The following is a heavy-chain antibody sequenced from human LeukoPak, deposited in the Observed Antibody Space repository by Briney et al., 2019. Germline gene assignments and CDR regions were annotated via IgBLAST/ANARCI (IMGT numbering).Heavy chain of an antibody. CDR1: GFTFSSYA. CDR3: VRDVGPKVKHFDY. V-gene: IGHV3-30*04. D-gene: IGHD3-10*01. Sequence: GRSLRLSCAASGFTFSSYAMHWVRQAPGKGLEWVAVTSYDGSNKYYADSAKGRFTISRDSSKNTLYLQMNSLRAEDTAVYYCVRDVGPKVKHFDYWGQGTLVTVSS. CDR2: TSYDGSNK. J-gene: IGHJ4*02.